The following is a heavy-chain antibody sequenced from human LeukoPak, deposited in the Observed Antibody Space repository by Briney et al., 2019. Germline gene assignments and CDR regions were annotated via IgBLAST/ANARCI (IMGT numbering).Heavy chain of an antibody. CDR2: ISSSSSYI. CDR1: GLTFSSYS. D-gene: IGHD3-3*01. V-gene: IGHV3-21*01. CDR3: ARDGSGFWSGFCNY. J-gene: IGHJ4*02. Sequence: PGGSLRLSCAASGLTFSSYSMNWVRQAPGKGLEWVSSISSSSSYIYYADSVKGRFTISRDNAKNSLYLQMNSLRAEDTAVYYCARDGSGFWSGFCNYWGQGTLVTVSS.